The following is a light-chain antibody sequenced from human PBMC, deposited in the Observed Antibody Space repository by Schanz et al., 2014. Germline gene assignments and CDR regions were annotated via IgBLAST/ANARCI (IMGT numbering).Light chain of an antibody. CDR2: GVT. V-gene: IGLV2-23*02. CDR1: SSDVGNYNL. J-gene: IGLJ1*01. CDR3: CSYVSSTTPYV. Sequence: QSVLTQIASVSGSPGQSIAISCTGTSSDVGNYNLVSWYQHHPGKAPKLIIYGVTNRPSGVSTRFSGSKSGNTASLTISGLQAEDEADYYCCSYVSSTTPYVFGFGTKLTVL.